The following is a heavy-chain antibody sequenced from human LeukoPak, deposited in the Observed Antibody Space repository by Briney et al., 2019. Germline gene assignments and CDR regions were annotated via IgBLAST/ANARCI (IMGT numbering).Heavy chain of an antibody. CDR1: GGTFSSYA. Sequence: SVKVSCKASGGTFSSYAISWVRQAPGQGLEWMGGIIPIFGTANYAQKFQGRVTITADESTSTAYMELSSLRSEDTAVYYCAQQLDRGGWFDPWGQGTLVTVSS. J-gene: IGHJ5*02. V-gene: IGHV1-69*13. CDR3: AQQLDRGGWFDP. CDR2: IIPIFGTA. D-gene: IGHD6-6*01.